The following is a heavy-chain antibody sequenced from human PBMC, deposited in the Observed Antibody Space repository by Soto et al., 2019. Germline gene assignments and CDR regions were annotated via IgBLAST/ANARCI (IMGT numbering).Heavy chain of an antibody. J-gene: IGHJ5*02. Sequence: GGSLRLSCXASGFTFSSYDMHWVRQATGKGLEWVSAIGTAGDTYYPGSVKGRFTISRENAKNSLYLQMNSLRAGDTAVYYCERGYYDSSGYFWFEPWGQGTLVTVSS. V-gene: IGHV3-13*04. CDR2: IGTAGDT. D-gene: IGHD3-22*01. CDR1: GFTFSSYD. CDR3: ERGYYDSSGYFWFEP.